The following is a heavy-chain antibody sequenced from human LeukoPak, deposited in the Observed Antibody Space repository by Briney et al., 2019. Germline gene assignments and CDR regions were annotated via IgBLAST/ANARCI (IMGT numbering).Heavy chain of an antibody. D-gene: IGHD3-10*01. CDR2: INHSGST. CDR1: GGSFSGYY. V-gene: IGHV4-34*01. Sequence: PSETLSLTCAVYGGSFSGYYWSWIRQPPGKGLEWIGEINHSGSTNYNPSVKSRVTISVDTAKNQFSLKLSSVTAEDTAVYYCARQVMYYYGSGSYSRFDYWGQGTLVTVSS. CDR3: ARQVMYYYGSGSYSRFDY. J-gene: IGHJ4*02.